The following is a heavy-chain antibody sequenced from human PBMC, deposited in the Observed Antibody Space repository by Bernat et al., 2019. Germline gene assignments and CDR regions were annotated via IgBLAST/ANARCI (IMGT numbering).Heavy chain of an antibody. J-gene: IGHJ3*02. V-gene: IGHV1-46*03. D-gene: IGHD1-26*01. CDR3: ARAVIVGATDAFDI. Sequence: GSGGAAGCGVSGGSLHWVRPAPGQGLAWVGIVNPSGGSTSYAQTFQGRVTMTRDTSTSTVYMELSSLRSEDTAGYYCARAVIVGATDAFDIWGQGTMVTVDS. CDR1: GCGVSGGS. CDR2: VNPSGGST.